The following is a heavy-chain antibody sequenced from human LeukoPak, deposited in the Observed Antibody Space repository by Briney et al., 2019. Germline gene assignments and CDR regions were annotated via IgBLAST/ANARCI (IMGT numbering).Heavy chain of an antibody. CDR3: ARDHSGSYRPNWFDP. CDR1: GYTFTSYD. D-gene: IGHD1-26*01. V-gene: IGHV1-8*01. Sequence: ASVKVSCKASGYTFTSYDINWVRQATGQGLEWMGWMNPNSGNTGYAQKFQGRVTMTRDTSTSTVYMELSSLRSEDTAVYYCARDHSGSYRPNWFDPWGQGTLVTVSS. J-gene: IGHJ5*02. CDR2: MNPNSGNT.